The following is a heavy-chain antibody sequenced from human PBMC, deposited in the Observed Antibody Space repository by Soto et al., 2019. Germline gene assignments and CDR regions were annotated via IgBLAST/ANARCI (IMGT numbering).Heavy chain of an antibody. J-gene: IGHJ6*02. V-gene: IGHV3-30*18. CDR1: GFTFSSYG. Sequence: PGGSLRLSCAASGFTFSSYGMHWVRQAPGKGLEWVAVISYDGSNKYYADSVKGRFTISRDNSKNTLYLQMSSLRAEDTAVYYCAKDRGFGESTAPYYYYGMDVWGQGTTVTVSS. CDR2: ISYDGSNK. D-gene: IGHD3-10*01. CDR3: AKDRGFGESTAPYYYYGMDV.